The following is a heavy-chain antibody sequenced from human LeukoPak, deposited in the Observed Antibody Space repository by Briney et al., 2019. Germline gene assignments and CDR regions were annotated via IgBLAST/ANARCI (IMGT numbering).Heavy chain of an antibody. J-gene: IGHJ4*02. CDR2: INPNSGGT. Sequence: ASVKVSCKASGYTFTGYYIHWVRQAPGQGLEWMGWINPNSGGTNYAQKFQGRVTMTRDTSTSTAYLELSMLRSDDTAVYYCARDWAFEDEYSSSLGDGYWGQGTLVTVSS. D-gene: IGHD6-6*01. V-gene: IGHV1-2*02. CDR1: GYTFTGYY. CDR3: ARDWAFEDEYSSSLGDGY.